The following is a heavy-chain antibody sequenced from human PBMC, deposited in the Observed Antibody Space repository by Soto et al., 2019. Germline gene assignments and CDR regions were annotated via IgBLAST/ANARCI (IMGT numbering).Heavy chain of an antibody. Sequence: ASVKVSCKVSGYTLTELSMHWVRQAPGKGLEWMGGFDPEDGETIYAQKFQGRVTMTEDTSTDTAYMELSSLRSEDTAVYYCATDRGPRTHDFWSGYYYWVQGTLVTVSS. CDR3: ATDRGPRTHDFWSGYYY. J-gene: IGHJ4*02. V-gene: IGHV1-24*01. CDR1: GYTLTELS. D-gene: IGHD3-3*01. CDR2: FDPEDGET.